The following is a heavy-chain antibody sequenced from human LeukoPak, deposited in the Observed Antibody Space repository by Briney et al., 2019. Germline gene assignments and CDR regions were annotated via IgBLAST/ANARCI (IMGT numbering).Heavy chain of an antibody. CDR2: IIPILGIA. Sequence: SVKVSCKASGGTFSSYAISWVRQASGQGLEWMGRIIPILGIANYAQKFQGRVTITADKSTSTAYMELSSLRSEDTAVYYCARDGSGSYYRGWDPYGMDVWGQGTTVTVSS. J-gene: IGHJ6*02. D-gene: IGHD3-10*01. CDR1: GGTFSSYA. CDR3: ARDGSGSYYRGWDPYGMDV. V-gene: IGHV1-69*04.